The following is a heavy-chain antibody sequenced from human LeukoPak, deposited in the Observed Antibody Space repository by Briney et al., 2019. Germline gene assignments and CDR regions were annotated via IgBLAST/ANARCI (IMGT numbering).Heavy chain of an antibody. V-gene: IGHV3-33*01. Sequence: PGGSLRLPCAASGFTFSSYGMHWVRQAPGKGLEWVAVIWYDGSNKYYADSVKGRFTISRDNSKNTLYLQMNSLRAEDTAVYYCARDMGDSSSLDYWGQGTLVTVSS. CDR2: IWYDGSNK. CDR3: ARDMGDSSSLDY. CDR1: GFTFSSYG. J-gene: IGHJ4*02. D-gene: IGHD6-13*01.